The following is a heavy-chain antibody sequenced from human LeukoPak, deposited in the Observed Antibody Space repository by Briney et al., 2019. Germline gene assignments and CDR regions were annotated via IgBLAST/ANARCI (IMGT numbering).Heavy chain of an antibody. CDR3: AELGITMIGGV. J-gene: IGHJ6*04. CDR1: GFTFSSYD. Sequence: GGALRLSCAASGFTFSSYDMTWVRQAPGKGLEWVSAISGSGGSTYYADSVKGRFTISRDNSKNTLFLQMNSLRADDTAVYYCAELGITMIGGVWGKGTTVTISS. V-gene: IGHV3-23*01. CDR2: ISGSGGST. D-gene: IGHD3-10*02.